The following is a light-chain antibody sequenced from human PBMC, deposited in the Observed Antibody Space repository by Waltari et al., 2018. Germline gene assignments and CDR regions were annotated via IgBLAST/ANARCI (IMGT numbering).Light chain of an antibody. CDR3: QQSYSHPQT. J-gene: IGKJ2*01. CDR2: AAS. V-gene: IGKV1-39*01. Sequence: DTQLTQSPSSLSASVGDRVTIACRASQSIKIYLNWYQQKSGKAPKLLIYAASNLQSGVPSRFSGSGSVTDFTLTISSLQPEDFATYYCQQSYSHPQTFGQGTKLEI. CDR1: QSIKIY.